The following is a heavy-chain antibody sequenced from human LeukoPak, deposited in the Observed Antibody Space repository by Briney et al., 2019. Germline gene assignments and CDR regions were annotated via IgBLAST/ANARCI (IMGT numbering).Heavy chain of an antibody. J-gene: IGHJ4*02. CDR1: GYTFTSYG. CDR3: ARESEVWFGENHFDY. D-gene: IGHD3-10*01. CDR2: ISAYNGNT. V-gene: IGHV1-18*01. Sequence: PPASVKVSCKASGYTFTSYGISWVRQAPGQGLEWMGWISAYNGNTNYAQKLQGRVTMTTDTSTSTAYMELRSLRSDDTAVYYCARESEVWFGENHFDYWGQGTLVTVSS.